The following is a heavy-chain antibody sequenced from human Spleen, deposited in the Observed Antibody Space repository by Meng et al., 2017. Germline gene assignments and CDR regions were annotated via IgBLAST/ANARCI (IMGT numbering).Heavy chain of an antibody. CDR2: INHSGST. D-gene: IGHD4-11*01. V-gene: IGHV4-34*01. CDR1: GGSFSDYY. J-gene: IGHJ4*02. CDR3: ARGPTTMAHDFDY. Sequence: QVQIPQWGEGLLKPSETLSLTCVVSGGSFSDYYWSWIRKRPGKGLEWIGEINHSGSTNYNPSLESRATISVDTSQNNLSLKLSSVTAADSAVYYCARGPTTMAHDFDYWGQGTLVTVSS.